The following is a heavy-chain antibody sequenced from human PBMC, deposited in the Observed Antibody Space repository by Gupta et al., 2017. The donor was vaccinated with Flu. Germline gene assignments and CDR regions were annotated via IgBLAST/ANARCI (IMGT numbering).Heavy chain of an antibody. CDR3: ARSWVVTRHYFDY. V-gene: IGHV1-46*01. CDR2: INPSGGST. D-gene: IGHD2-21*02. CDR1: FTSYD. J-gene: IGHJ4*02. Sequence: FTSYDMHWVRQAPGQGLEWMGIINPSGGSTSYAQKFQGRVTMTRDTSTSTVYMELSSLRSEDTAVYYCARSWVVTRHYFDYWGQGTLVTVAS.